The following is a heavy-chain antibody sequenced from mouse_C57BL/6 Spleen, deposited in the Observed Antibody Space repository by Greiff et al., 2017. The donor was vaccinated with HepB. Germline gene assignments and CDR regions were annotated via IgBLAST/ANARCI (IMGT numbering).Heavy chain of an antibody. CDR3: ARKKIYDYDWYVDV. CDR1: GYTFTSYW. V-gene: IGHV1-55*01. J-gene: IGHJ1*03. CDR2: IYPGSGST. Sequence: QVQLQQPGAELVKPGASVKMSCKASGYTFTSYWITWVKQRPGQGLAWIGDIYPGSGSTNYNEKFKSKATLTVDTSSSTAYMQLSSLTSEDSAVYYCARKKIYDYDWYVDVWGTGTTVTVSS. D-gene: IGHD2-4*01.